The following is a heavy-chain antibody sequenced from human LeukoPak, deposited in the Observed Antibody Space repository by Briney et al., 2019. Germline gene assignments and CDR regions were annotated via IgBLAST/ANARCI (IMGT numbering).Heavy chain of an antibody. V-gene: IGHV3-11*04. D-gene: IGHD6-6*01. CDR2: ISSSGSTI. Sequence: NPGGSLRLSCAASGFTFSDYYMSWLRQAPGKGLEWVSDISSSGSTIYYADSVKGRFTISRDNAKNSLYLQMNSLRAEDTAVYYCATDSREYTSSSLRGGISWGQGTLVTVSS. CDR3: ATDSREYTSSSLRGGIS. J-gene: IGHJ5*02. CDR1: GFTFSDYY.